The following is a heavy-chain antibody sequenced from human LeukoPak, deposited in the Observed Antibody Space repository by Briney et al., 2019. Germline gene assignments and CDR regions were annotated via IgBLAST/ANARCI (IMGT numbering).Heavy chain of an antibody. CDR1: GYNFTSYW. Sequence: GASLQISCKGSGYNFTSYWIGWVRQMPGKGLEWMGIIYPGDSDTRYSPSFQGQVTISPDKSISTAHLQWSSLKASDTAMYYCARFTLLLDYGDYFNWFDRWGQGTLVTVSS. V-gene: IGHV5-51*01. CDR2: IYPGDSDT. J-gene: IGHJ5*02. D-gene: IGHD4-17*01. CDR3: ARFTLLLDYGDYFNWFDR.